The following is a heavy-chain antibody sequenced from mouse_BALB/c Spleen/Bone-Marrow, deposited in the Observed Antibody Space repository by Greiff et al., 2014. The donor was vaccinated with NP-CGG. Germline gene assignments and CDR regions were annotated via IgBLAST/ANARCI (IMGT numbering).Heavy chain of an antibody. CDR3: ARRGDGYYLDY. CDR1: GFSLTSYG. V-gene: IGHV2-9*02. J-gene: IGHJ2*01. D-gene: IGHD2-3*01. CDR2: IWAGGST. Sequence: QVQLKESGPGLGAPSQSLSITCTVSGFSLTSYGVHWVRQPLGKGLEWLGVIWAGGSTNYNSALMSRLSISKGNSKSQVFLKMNSRQTDDTAMYYCARRGDGYYLDYWGQGTTLTVSS.